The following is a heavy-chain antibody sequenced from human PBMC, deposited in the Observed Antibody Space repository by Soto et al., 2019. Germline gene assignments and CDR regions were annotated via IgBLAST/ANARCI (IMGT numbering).Heavy chain of an antibody. CDR3: AKDLLRGVVTAISDY. CDR1: GFTFSSYA. Sequence: EVQLLESGGGLVQPGGSLRLSCAASGFTFSSYAMSWVRQAPGKGLEWVSAISGSGGSTYYADSVKGRFTSSRDNSKNTLYLQMNSLRAEDTAVYDCAKDLLRGVVTAISDYWGQGTLVTVSS. D-gene: IGHD2-21*02. CDR2: ISGSGGST. J-gene: IGHJ4*02. V-gene: IGHV3-23*01.